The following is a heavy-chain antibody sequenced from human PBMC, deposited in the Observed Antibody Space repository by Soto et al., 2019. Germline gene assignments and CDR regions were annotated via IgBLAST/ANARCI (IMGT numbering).Heavy chain of an antibody. J-gene: IGHJ4*02. CDR3: ARGPRYCSGGSCLTDY. CDR2: ISYDGSNK. Sequence: GGSLRLSCAASGFTFSSYAMHWVRQAPGKGLEWVAVISYDGSNKYYADSVKGRFTISRDNSKNTLYLQMNNLRAEDTAVYYCARGPRYCSGGSCLTDYWGQGTLVTVSS. V-gene: IGHV3-30-3*01. D-gene: IGHD2-15*01. CDR1: GFTFSSYA.